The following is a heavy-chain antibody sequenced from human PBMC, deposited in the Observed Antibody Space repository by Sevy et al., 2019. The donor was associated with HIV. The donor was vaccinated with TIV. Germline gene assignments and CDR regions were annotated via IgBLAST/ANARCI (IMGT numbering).Heavy chain of an antibody. D-gene: IGHD5-18*01. CDR3: VREGLGGFSYSLDC. CDR1: GFTFSSYW. Sequence: GGSLRLSCAASGFTFSSYWMSWVRQAPGKGLEWVATMKQDGSEKYYVDSVKGRFTISRDNAKHSLYLQMNSLRAEDTAVYYCVREGLGGFSYSLDCWGQRTLVTASS. J-gene: IGHJ4*02. V-gene: IGHV3-7*01. CDR2: MKQDGSEK.